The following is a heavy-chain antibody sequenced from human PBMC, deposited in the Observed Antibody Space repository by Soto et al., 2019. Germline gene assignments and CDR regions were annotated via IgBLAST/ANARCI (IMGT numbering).Heavy chain of an antibody. CDR2: INAGNGNT. Sequence: GASVKVSCKASGYTFTSYAMHWVRQAPGQRLEWMGWINAGNGNTKYSQKFQGRVTITRDTSASTAYMELSSLGSEDTAVSYCAWFGNYYNLFDPWGPGILVTVSS. D-gene: IGHD3-10*01. CDR3: AWFGNYYNLFDP. CDR1: GYTFTSYA. J-gene: IGHJ5*02. V-gene: IGHV1-3*01.